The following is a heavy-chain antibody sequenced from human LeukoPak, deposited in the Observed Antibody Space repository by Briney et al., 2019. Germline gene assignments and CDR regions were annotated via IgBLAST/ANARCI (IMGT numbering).Heavy chain of an antibody. V-gene: IGHV1-8*02. CDR1: TDTFNNYG. J-gene: IGHJ4*02. CDR3: ARSGRVDCGGDCYFSDY. D-gene: IGHD2-21*02. CDR2: MNPNSGNT. Sequence: ASVKVSCKASTDTFNNYGIVWVRQASGQGLEWMGWMNPNSGNTGYAQKFQGRVTMTWNASTTTAYMELTSLRSEDTAVYYCARSGRVDCGGDCYFSDYWGQGTLVTVSS.